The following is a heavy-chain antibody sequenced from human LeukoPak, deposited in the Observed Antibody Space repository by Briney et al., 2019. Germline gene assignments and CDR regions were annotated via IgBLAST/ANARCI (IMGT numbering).Heavy chain of an antibody. CDR1: GGSISSYY. V-gene: IGHV4-4*07. CDR2: IYISGGT. Sequence: SETLSLTCTVSGGSISSYYWSWIRQPAGKGLEWIGRIYISGGTNYNPSLKSRVTMSGDTSKNQFSLKLSSVTAADTAVYYCARGEGHYYGSGSYSYWFDPWGQGTLVTVSS. J-gene: IGHJ5*02. CDR3: ARGEGHYYGSGSYSYWFDP. D-gene: IGHD3-10*01.